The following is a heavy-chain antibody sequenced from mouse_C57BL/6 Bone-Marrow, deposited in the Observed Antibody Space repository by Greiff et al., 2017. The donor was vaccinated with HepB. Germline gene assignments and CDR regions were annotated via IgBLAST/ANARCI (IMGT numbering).Heavy chain of an antibody. V-gene: IGHV1-20*01. D-gene: IGHD2-4*01. CDR3: ARGGWYDYDEGFAY. Sequence: EVHLVESGPELVKPGDSVKISCKASGYSFTGYFMNWVMQSHGKSLEWIGRINPYNGDTFYNQKFKGKATLTVDKSSSTAHMELRSLTSEDSAVYYCARGGWYDYDEGFAYWGQGTLVTVSA. CDR2: INPYNGDT. CDR1: GYSFTGYF. J-gene: IGHJ3*01.